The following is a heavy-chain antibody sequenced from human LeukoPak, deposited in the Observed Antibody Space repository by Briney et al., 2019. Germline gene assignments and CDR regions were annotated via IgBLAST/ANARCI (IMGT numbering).Heavy chain of an antibody. J-gene: IGHJ4*02. D-gene: IGHD3-22*01. CDR2: ISSNGGST. CDR1: GFTFSSYA. CDR3: ARSPGGRSGYYFQYYFDY. V-gene: IGHV3-64*01. Sequence: GGSLRLSCAASGFTFSSYAMHWVRQAPGEGLEYVSAISSNGGSTYYAHSVKRRFTISRDNSKNTLYLQMGSLRAEDMAVYYCARSPGGRSGYYFQYYFDYWGQGTLVTVSS.